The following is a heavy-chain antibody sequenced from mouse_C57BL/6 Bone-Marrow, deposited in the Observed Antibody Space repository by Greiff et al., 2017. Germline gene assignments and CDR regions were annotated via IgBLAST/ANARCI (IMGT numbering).Heavy chain of an antibody. CDR1: EYEFPSHD. J-gene: IGHJ1*03. V-gene: IGHV5-2*01. CDR2: INSDGGST. CDR3: ARNYYGSSYDWYFDV. D-gene: IGHD1-1*01. Sequence: EVKVVESGGGLVQPGESLKLSCESNEYEFPSHDMSWVRKTPGKRLELVAAINSDGGSTYYPDTMERRFIIARDNTKKTLYLQMSSLRCEDTALYYCARNYYGSSYDWYFDVWGTGTTVTVSS.